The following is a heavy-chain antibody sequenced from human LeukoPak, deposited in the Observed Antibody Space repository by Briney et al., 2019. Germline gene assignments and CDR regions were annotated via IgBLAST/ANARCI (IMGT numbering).Heavy chain of an antibody. J-gene: IGHJ4*02. V-gene: IGHV3-7*01. CDR3: ARVGKNGWDFDH. Sequence: GGSLRLSCAASGFAFSTYWMTWVRQAPGKGLAWVANIIEGGDLKYYVDSVKGRFTISRDNTKNSLYLQMTSLRADDTAVYYCARVGKNGWDFDHWGQGTLVTVSS. CDR2: IIEGGDLK. CDR1: GFAFSTYW. D-gene: IGHD6-19*01.